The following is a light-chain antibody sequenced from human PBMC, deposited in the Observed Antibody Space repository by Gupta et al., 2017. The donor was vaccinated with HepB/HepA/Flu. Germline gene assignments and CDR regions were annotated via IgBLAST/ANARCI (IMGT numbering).Light chain of an antibody. CDR1: NLGDKY. Sequence: SYELTQPPSVTVSPGQTASLTCSGDNLGDKYACWYQQKPGQSPVLVIYQDSKRPSGIPVRFSGSNSGNTATLTISGTQAMDEADYYCQAWDSRTNVVFGGGTKLTVL. J-gene: IGLJ2*01. V-gene: IGLV3-1*01. CDR3: QAWDSRTNVV. CDR2: QDS.